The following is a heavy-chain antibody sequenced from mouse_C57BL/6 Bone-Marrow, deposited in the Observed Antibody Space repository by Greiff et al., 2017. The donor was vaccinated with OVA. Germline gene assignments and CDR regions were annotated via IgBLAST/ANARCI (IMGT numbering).Heavy chain of an antibody. V-gene: IGHV1-63*01. D-gene: IGHD1-1*01. J-gene: IGHJ3*01. Sequence: QVQLQQSGAELVRPGTSVKMSCKASGYTFTNYWIGWAKQRPGHGLEWIGDIYPGGGYTNYNEKFKGKATLTADKSSSTAYMQFSSLTSEDSAIYYCAREAYGTPFAYWGQGTLVTVSA. CDR3: AREAYGTPFAY. CDR1: GYTFTNYW. CDR2: IYPGGGYT.